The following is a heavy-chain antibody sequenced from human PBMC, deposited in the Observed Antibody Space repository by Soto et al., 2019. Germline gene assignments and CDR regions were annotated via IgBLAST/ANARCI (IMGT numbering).Heavy chain of an antibody. V-gene: IGHV1-69*13. Sequence: GASVKVSCKASGGTFSSYAISWVRQAPGQGLEWMGGIIPIFGTANYAQKFQGRVTITADESTSTAYMELSSLRPEDTAVYYCARADTYYYDSSGYPDYWGQGTLVTV. D-gene: IGHD3-22*01. J-gene: IGHJ4*02. CDR2: IIPIFGTA. CDR1: GGTFSSYA. CDR3: ARADTYYYDSSGYPDY.